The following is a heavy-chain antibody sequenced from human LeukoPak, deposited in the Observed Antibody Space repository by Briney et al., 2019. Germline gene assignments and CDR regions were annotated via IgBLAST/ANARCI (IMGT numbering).Heavy chain of an antibody. CDR2: INPNSGGT. D-gene: IGHD3-3*01. CDR1: GYTFTGYY. V-gene: IGHV1-2*02. J-gene: IGHJ6*03. CDR3: ARDRNYDRYYYYYMDV. Sequence: GASVTVSCKASGYTFTGYYMHWVRQAPGQGLEWMGWINPNSGGTNYAQKFQGRVTMTRDTSISTAYMELSRLRSDDTAVYYCARDRNYDRYYYYYMDVWGKGTTVTVSS.